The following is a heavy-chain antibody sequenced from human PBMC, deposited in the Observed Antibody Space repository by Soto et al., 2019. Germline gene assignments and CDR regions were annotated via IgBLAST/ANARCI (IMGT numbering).Heavy chain of an antibody. Sequence: LRLSCAASGLTFSTSTMHWVRQAPGKGLEWVAMISHDGSHEYYGDSVKGRFSVSRDNSHNILHLQMNSLRIEDTAVYFCARNTDHRLVRGWLDPWGQGTLVTAPQ. CDR2: ISHDGSHE. D-gene: IGHD2-8*02. CDR1: GLTFSTST. CDR3: ARNTDHRLVRGWLDP. J-gene: IGHJ5*02. V-gene: IGHV3-30-3*01.